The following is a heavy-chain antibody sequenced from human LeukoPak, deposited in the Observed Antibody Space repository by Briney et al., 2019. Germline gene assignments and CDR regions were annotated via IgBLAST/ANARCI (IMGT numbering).Heavy chain of an antibody. CDR2: FSGSGGGT. J-gene: IGHJ4*02. CDR3: ARSGYNRFDY. D-gene: IGHD5-24*01. V-gene: IGHV3-23*01. CDR1: GFTFSSYA. Sequence: GGSLRLSCAASGFTFSSYAMSWVRQAPGKWLEWVSAFSGSGGGTYYTDSVKGRFTISRDNSKSTLYLQMTSLRAEDTAVYYCARSGYNRFDYWGQGTLVTVSS.